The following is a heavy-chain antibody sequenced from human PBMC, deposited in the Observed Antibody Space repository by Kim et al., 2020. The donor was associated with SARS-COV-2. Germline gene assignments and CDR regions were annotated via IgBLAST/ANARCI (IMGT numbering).Heavy chain of an antibody. CDR1: GFSFSIYR. CDR3: PSDSSRYYHLDFFHFD. V-gene: IGHV3-7*01. J-gene: IGHJ4*01. D-gene: IGHD3-3*01. CDR2: IKQDGSDQ. Sequence: GGSLRLSCAVSGFSFSIYRMSWVRQAPGKGPEWVAQIKQDGSDQYYVDSVKGRFTITRDNARNSLNLKLTIHSVADKAMYHCPSDSSRYYHLDFFHFD.